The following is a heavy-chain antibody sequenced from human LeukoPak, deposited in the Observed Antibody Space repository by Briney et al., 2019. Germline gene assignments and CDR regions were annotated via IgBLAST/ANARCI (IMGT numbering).Heavy chain of an antibody. CDR3: ARGGRERYYYYYGMDV. CDR1: GYTFTSYD. CDR2: MNPNSGNT. V-gene: IGHV1-8*01. J-gene: IGHJ6*02. Sequence: AASVKVSCKASGYTFTSYDINWVRQATGQGLEWMGWMNPNSGNTGYAQKFQGRVTMTRNTSMSTAYMELSSLRSEDTAVYYCARGGRERYYYYYGMDVWGQGTTVTVSS. D-gene: IGHD1-26*01.